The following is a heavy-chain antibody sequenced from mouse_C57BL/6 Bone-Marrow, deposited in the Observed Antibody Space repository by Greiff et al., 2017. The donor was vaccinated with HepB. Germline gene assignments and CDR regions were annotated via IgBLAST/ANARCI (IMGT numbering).Heavy chain of an antibody. CDR3: AREVYGNDWYFDV. V-gene: IGHV5-12*01. CDR1: GFTFSDYY. CDR2: VSNGGGST. J-gene: IGHJ1*03. Sequence: EVKLMESGGGLVQPGGSLKLSCAASGFTFSDYYMYWVRQTPENRLEWVAYVSNGGGSTYYPDTVKGRFTISRDNAKNTLYLQMSRLKSEDTAMYYCAREVYGNDWYFDVWGTGTTVTVSS. D-gene: IGHD2-10*02.